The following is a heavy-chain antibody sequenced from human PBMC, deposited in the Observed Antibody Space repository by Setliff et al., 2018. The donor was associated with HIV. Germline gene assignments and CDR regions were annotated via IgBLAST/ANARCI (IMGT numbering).Heavy chain of an antibody. D-gene: IGHD6-25*01. J-gene: IGHJ4*02. V-gene: IGHV3-23*01. CDR3: ARVLPYNSALDN. CDR1: GFAFSTFD. Sequence: GGSLRLSCAASGFAFSTFDMNWVRQTPEKGLEWVSAVSPSSIVTYYADSVKGRFTVSRDDSKNMLFLQMNSLGPEDTAIYYCARVLPYNSALDNWGQGTPVTVSS. CDR2: VSPSSIVT.